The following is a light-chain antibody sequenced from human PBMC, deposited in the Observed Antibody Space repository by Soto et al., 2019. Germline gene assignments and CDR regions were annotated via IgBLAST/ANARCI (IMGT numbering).Light chain of an antibody. J-gene: IGLJ2*01. V-gene: IGLV1-40*01. CDR2: GDT. CDR1: GSNIGGHYD. Sequence: QSALTQPPSVSGAPAQTVYISCTGSGSNIGGHYDVHWYQVLPATAPKLTIYGDTHRPSGVPGRFAGSKSGSSGSLAISGLRAEDEGDYYCQSYDSSLSGVVFGGGTKVTVL. CDR3: QSYDSSLSGVV.